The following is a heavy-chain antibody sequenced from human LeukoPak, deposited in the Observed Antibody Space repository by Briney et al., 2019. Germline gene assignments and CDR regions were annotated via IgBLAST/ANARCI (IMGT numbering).Heavy chain of an antibody. J-gene: IGHJ4*02. CDR3: ARDLNYVTLGYDILADVGYYFDY. CDR1: GYTFTMYG. Sequence: GASVKVSCKAPGYTFTMYGISWVRQAPGQGLQWLGWISPHNGNTNYAQDLQGRVTMTTDASTSTAYLELRSLRSDDTATYYCARDLNYVTLGYDILADVGYYFDYWGQGSLVTISS. V-gene: IGHV1-18*01. CDR2: ISPHNGNT. D-gene: IGHD3-9*01.